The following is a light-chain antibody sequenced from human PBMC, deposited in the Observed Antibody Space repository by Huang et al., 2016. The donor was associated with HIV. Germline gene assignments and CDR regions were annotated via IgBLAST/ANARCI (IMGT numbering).Light chain of an antibody. J-gene: IGKJ5*01. CDR1: QSLLHTNGYSY. CDR3: MQALKNPRT. CDR2: LSS. Sequence: IVMTQSPLSLHVTPGEPASISCRSSQSLLHTNGYSYVDWYLQKPGQSPQLLIYLSSTRASGVPDRFSGSGSVLDFTLNISSVEAEDVGIYYCMQALKNPRTFGQGTRLEIK. V-gene: IGKV2-28*01.